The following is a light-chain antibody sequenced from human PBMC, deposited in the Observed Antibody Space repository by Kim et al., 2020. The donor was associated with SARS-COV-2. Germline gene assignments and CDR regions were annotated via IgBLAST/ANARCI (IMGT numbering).Light chain of an antibody. Sequence: ASVGARVTITCRASQNITTYLNWYQQKPGKAPKLLIYATSSLQSGVPSRFSGSGSGADFTLNISSLQPEDFATYYCQQSYSTPRTFGQGTKVDIK. CDR1: QNITTY. CDR3: QQSYSTPRT. J-gene: IGKJ1*01. CDR2: ATS. V-gene: IGKV1-39*01.